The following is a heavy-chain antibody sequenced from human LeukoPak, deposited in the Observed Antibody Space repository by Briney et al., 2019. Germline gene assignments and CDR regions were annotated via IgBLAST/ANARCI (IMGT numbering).Heavy chain of an antibody. CDR3: ARDGILTGYDAFDI. CDR1: GGSISSSSYY. V-gene: IGHV4-39*07. Sequence: SETLSLTCTVSGGSISSSSYYWGWIRQPPGKGLEWIGSIYHSGSTYYNPSLKSRVTISVDTSKNQFSLKLSSVTVADTAVYYCARDGILTGYDAFDIWGQGTMVTVSS. D-gene: IGHD3-9*01. CDR2: IYHSGST. J-gene: IGHJ3*02.